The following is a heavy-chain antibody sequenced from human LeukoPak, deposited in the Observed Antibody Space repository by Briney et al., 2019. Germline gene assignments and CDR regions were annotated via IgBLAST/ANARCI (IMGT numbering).Heavy chain of an antibody. J-gene: IGHJ4*02. CDR1: GFTFSSYW. V-gene: IGHV3-7*01. D-gene: IGHD4-17*01. CDR3: ARDNYGDYSDY. Sequence: GGSLRLSCAASGFTFSSYWMSWVRQAPGKGLEWVANIKQDGSEEYYVDSVKGRFTISRDNAKNSLYLQMNSLRAEDTAVYYCARDNYGDYSDYWGQGTLVTVSS. CDR2: IKQDGSEE.